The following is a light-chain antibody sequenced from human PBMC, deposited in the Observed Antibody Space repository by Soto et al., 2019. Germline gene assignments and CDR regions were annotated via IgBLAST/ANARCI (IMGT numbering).Light chain of an antibody. J-gene: IGKJ1*01. CDR2: DVS. V-gene: IGKV3-11*01. Sequence: EIVLTQSPATLSLSPGERATLSCRASQSVSTFLAWYQQKPGQAPRLLIYDVSNRETGSPARFSGSGSGTDFTLTISSLEPEDFAVYFCHQRSTWPRTFGPGTKVEV. CDR1: QSVSTF. CDR3: HQRSTWPRT.